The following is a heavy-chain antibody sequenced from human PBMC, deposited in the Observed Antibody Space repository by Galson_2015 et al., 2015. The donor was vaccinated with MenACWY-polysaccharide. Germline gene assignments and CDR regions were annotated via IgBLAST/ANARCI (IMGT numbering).Heavy chain of an antibody. J-gene: IGHJ4*02. D-gene: IGHD4-11*01. CDR3: ARVAYSSRTFDS. V-gene: IGHV3-48*02. CDR1: GFTFSTYT. CDR2: VSSGSGTI. Sequence: SLRLSCAASGFTFSTYTMTWVRQAPGKGLEWVSSVSSGSGTIYYAESVKGRFTISRDNAQSSLYLQLNSLRDEDTAVYYCARVAYSSRTFDSWGQGTLSPSPQ.